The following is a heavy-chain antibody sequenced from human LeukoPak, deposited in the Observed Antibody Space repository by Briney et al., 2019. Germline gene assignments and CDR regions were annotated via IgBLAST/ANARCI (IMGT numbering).Heavy chain of an antibody. V-gene: IGHV1-46*01. Sequence: ASVKVSCKASGYTFTSYYMHWVRQAPGQGLEWMGIINPSGGSTSYAQKFQGRVTMTRDTSTSTVYMELSSLRSEDTAVYYCARDGDSSGSPLLYFDYWGQGTLVTVSS. CDR3: ARDGDSSGSPLLYFDY. CDR1: GYTFTSYY. D-gene: IGHD3-22*01. J-gene: IGHJ4*02. CDR2: INPSGGST.